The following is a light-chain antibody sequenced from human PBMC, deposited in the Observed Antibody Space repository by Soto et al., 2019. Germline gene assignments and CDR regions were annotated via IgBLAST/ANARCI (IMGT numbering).Light chain of an antibody. CDR3: TSYRSSSTRYV. Sequence: QSALTQPASVSGSPGQSITISCTGTSSDVGGYNHVSWYQQHPGKAPKLMIYEVSNRPSGVSNRSSGSKSGNTASLTISGLQAEDEADYYCTSYRSSSTRYVFGTGTKVTVL. CDR2: EVS. CDR1: SSDVGGYNH. V-gene: IGLV2-14*01. J-gene: IGLJ1*01.